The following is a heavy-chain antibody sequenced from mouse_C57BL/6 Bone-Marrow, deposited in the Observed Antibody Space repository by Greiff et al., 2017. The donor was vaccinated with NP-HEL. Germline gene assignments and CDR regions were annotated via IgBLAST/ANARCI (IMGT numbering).Heavy chain of an antibody. CDR1: GFNIKDDY. V-gene: IGHV14-4*01. CDR3: TTGPMDY. J-gene: IGHJ4*01. CDR2: IDPENGDT. Sequence: EVMLVESGAELVRPGASVKLSCTASGFNIKDDYMHWVKQRPEQGLEWIGWIDPENGDTEYASKFQGKATITADTSSNTAYLQLSSLTSEDTAVYYCTTGPMDYWGQGTSVTVSS.